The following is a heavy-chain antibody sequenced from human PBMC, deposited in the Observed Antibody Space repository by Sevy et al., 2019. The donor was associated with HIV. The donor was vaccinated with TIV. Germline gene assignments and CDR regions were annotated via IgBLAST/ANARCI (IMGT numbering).Heavy chain of an antibody. J-gene: IGHJ4*02. CDR2: ISYDGSNK. CDR3: ARDFENSSSWLLRSFDY. V-gene: IGHV3-30-3*01. Sequence: GGSLRLSCAASGFTFSSYATHWVRQAPGKGLEWVAVISYDGSNKYYADSVKGRFTISRDNSKNTLYLQMNSLRAEDTAVYYCARDFENSSSWLLRSFDYWGQGTLVTVSS. D-gene: IGHD6-13*01. CDR1: GFTFSSYA.